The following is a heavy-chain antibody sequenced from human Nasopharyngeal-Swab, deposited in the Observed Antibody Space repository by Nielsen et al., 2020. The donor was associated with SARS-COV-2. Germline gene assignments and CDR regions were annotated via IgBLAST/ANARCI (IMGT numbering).Heavy chain of an antibody. V-gene: IGHV1-69*13. Sequence: SSVKVSCKASGGTFSSYAISWVRQAPGQGLEWMGGIIPIFGTANYARKFQGRVTITADESTSTAYMELSSLRSEDTAVYYCARADPIAAAGTPFDYWGQGTLVTVSS. J-gene: IGHJ4*02. D-gene: IGHD6-13*01. CDR1: GGTFSSYA. CDR3: ARADPIAAAGTPFDY. CDR2: IIPIFGTA.